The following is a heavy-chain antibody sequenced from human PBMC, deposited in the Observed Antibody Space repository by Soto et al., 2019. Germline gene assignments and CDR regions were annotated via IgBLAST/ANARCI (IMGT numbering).Heavy chain of an antibody. V-gene: IGHV1-69*06. D-gene: IGHD3-10*01. CDR2: IIPIFGTA. J-gene: IGHJ6*02. CDR3: ARIDSHWGPYYGSGSKQYYYYGMDF. CDR1: GGTFSSYA. Sequence: SVKVSCKASGGTFSSYAISWVRQAPGQGLEWMGGIIPIFGTANYAQKFQGRGSITADKSTSTAYMELSSLRSEDTAVDYCARIDSHWGPYYGSGSKQYYYYGMDFWGQGTTVTVSS.